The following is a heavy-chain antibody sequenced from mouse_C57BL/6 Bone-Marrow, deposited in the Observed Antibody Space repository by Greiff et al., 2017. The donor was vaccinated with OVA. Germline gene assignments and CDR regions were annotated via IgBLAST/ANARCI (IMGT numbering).Heavy chain of an antibody. V-gene: IGHV1-81*01. CDR2: IYPRSGNT. D-gene: IGHD1-1*01. Sequence: QVQLQQSGAELARPGASVKLSCKASGYTFTSYGISWVKQRTGQGLEWIGEIYPRSGNTYYNEKFKGKATLTADKSSSTAYMELRSLTSEDSAVYFCARWRITTVWYFDVWGTGTTVTVSS. CDR1: GYTFTSYG. J-gene: IGHJ1*03. CDR3: ARWRITTVWYFDV.